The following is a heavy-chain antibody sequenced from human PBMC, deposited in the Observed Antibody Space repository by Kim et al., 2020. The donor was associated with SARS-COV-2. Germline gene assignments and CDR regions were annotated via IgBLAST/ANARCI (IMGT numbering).Heavy chain of an antibody. V-gene: IGHV1-69*13. CDR3: STSDRMVDIWSGYYNHYYYMDV. CDR2: IIPIFGTA. D-gene: IGHD3-3*01. J-gene: IGHJ6*03. CDR1: GGTFSSYA. Sequence: SVKVSCKASGGTFSSYAINWVRQAPGQGLEWMGGIIPIFGTANYAQKFQGRVTITADESTSTAYMELSSLRSEDTAEYYCSTSDRMVDIWSGYYNHYYYMDVWGKGTTVTVSS.